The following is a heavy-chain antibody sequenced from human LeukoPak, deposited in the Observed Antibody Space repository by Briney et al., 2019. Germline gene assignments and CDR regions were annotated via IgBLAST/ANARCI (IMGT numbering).Heavy chain of an antibody. D-gene: IGHD5-24*01. J-gene: IGHJ4*02. V-gene: IGHV3-7*04. CDR3: ARHSAGYTTFFDY. CDR2: IMQDGSEK. Sequence: LPGGSLRLSCAASGFTLSYYWMTWVRRAPGKGLEWVANIMQDGSEKYYVDSVKGRSTISRDNAKNSLYLQMNSLRAEDTVVYYCARHSAGYTTFFDYWGQGTLVTVSS. CDR1: GFTLSYYW.